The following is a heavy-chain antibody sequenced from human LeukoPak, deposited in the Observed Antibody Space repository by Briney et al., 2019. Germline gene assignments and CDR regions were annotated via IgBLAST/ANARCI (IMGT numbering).Heavy chain of an antibody. J-gene: IGHJ4*02. D-gene: IGHD4-17*01. CDR2: IYYSGST. CDR3: ARDNGDLLFDY. Sequence: PSETLSLICTVSGGSISSGGYYWSSIRQHPGKVLEWIGYIYYSGSTYYNASLQSRVTISVDTSKNQFSLKLSSVTGADTAVYYCARDNGDLLFDYWGQGTLVTVSS. V-gene: IGHV4-31*03. CDR1: GGSISSGGYY.